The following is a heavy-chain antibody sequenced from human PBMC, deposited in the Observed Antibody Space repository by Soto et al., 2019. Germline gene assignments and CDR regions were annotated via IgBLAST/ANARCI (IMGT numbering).Heavy chain of an antibody. V-gene: IGHV4-39*01. CDR1: GGSISSSSYY. Sequence: SETLSLTXTVSGGSISSSSYYWDWIRQPPGKGLEWIGSIYYRGSTYYNPSLQSRVTISVDTSKNQFSLNLSSVTAADTAVYYCARRPYYYDSPGPPRWGQGMLVTVSS. J-gene: IGHJ4*02. D-gene: IGHD3-9*01. CDR3: ARRPYYYDSPGPPR. CDR2: IYYRGST.